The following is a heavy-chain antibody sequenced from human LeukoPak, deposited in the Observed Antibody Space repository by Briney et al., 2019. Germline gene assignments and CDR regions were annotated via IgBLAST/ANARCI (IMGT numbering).Heavy chain of an antibody. CDR1: GGSVSSGSYY. Sequence: SETLSLTCTVSGGSVSSGSYYWSWIRQPPGKGLEWITYISHNGYTEFKPSLKSRVTISLDTSKNQLSLKLSSMTAADTAVYYCARGVYGAYFDYWGQGTLVTVSS. CDR3: ARGVYGAYFDY. J-gene: IGHJ4*02. V-gene: IGHV4-61*01. D-gene: IGHD4-17*01. CDR2: ISHNGYT.